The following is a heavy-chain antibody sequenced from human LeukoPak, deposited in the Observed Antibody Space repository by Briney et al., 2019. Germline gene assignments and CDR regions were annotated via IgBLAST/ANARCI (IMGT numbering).Heavy chain of an antibody. CDR2: IYPQDSDT. Sequence: GESLKISCQGSEHSFTTYWIGWVRQMPGKGLEWMGDIYPQDSDTKYSPSFQGQVTISADTSLNTAYLHWSSLQASDTAIYFCARRHSYCTSSSCYLYFDNWGQGALVTVSS. D-gene: IGHD2-2*01. V-gene: IGHV5-51*01. CDR1: EHSFTTYW. J-gene: IGHJ4*02. CDR3: ARRHSYCTSSSCYLYFDN.